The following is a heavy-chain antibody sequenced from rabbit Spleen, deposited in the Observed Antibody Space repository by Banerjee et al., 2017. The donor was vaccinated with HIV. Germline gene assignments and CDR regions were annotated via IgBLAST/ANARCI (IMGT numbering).Heavy chain of an antibody. D-gene: IGHD1-1*01. CDR1: GFSFSSGYD. CDR2: IYPPTNGGI. Sequence: QSLEESGGDLVKPGASLTLTCTASGFSFSSGYDICWVRQAPGKGLEWIACIYPPTNGGIYYASWAKGRFTISKTSSTTVTLQMTSLTAADTATYFCARDGGSGVWNYAFNLWGPGTLVTVS. J-gene: IGHJ4*01. V-gene: IGHV1S40*01. CDR3: ARDGGSGVWNYAFNL.